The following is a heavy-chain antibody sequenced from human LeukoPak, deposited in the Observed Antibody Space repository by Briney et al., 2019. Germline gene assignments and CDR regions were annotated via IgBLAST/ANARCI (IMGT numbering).Heavy chain of an antibody. Sequence: GRSLRLSCAASGFTFTTFGIHWVRQAPGKGLEWVAAISPDGNLEYYTDSVKGRFTNSRDNSKNMIYLQMSSLRGEDSALYYCAKINNNDDYWGQGTLVTVSS. J-gene: IGHJ4*02. V-gene: IGHV3-30*18. CDR3: AKINNNDDY. CDR1: GFTFTTFG. CDR2: ISPDGNLE. D-gene: IGHD1/OR15-1a*01.